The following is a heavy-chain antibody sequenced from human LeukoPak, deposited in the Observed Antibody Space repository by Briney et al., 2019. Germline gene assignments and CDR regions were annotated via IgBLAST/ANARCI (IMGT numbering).Heavy chain of an antibody. CDR1: GFTFSSYS. D-gene: IGHD3-22*01. J-gene: IGHJ6*02. CDR2: ISSSSSYI. Sequence: GGSLRLSCAASGFTFSSYSMNWVRQAPGKGLEWVSSISSSSSYIYYADSVKGRFTISRDNAKNSLYLQMNSLRAEDTAVYYCARERVGPLVNDYFYYYGMDVWGQGTTVTVSS. V-gene: IGHV3-21*01. CDR3: ARERVGPLVNDYFYYYGMDV.